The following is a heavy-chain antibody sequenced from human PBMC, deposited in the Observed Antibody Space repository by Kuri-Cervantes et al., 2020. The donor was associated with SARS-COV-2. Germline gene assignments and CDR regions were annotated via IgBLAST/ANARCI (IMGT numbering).Heavy chain of an antibody. D-gene: IGHD2-15*01. CDR2: IYYSGST. CDR1: GGSISSYY. V-gene: IGHV4-59*01. CDR3: ARGDCSGGSCYGMDV. J-gene: IGHJ6*02. Sequence: SCTVSGGSISSYYWSWIRQPPGKGLEWIGYIYYSGSTNYNPSLKSRVTISVDTSKNQFSLKLSSVTAADTAVYYCARGDCSGGSCYGMDVWGQGTTVTVSS.